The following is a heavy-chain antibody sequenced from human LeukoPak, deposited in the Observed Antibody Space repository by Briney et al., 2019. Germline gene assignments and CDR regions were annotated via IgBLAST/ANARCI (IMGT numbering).Heavy chain of an antibody. Sequence: GGSLRLSCAASGFTFSSYEMNWVRQAPGKGLEWVSYIDSSGSTIHYADSVKGRFTISRDNAKNTLYLQMNSLRPEDTAVYYCAKDRCSNGIGCLYYYMDVWGKGTMVTISS. J-gene: IGHJ6*03. CDR1: GFTFSSYE. CDR2: IDSSGSTI. D-gene: IGHD2-8*01. CDR3: AKDRCSNGIGCLYYYMDV. V-gene: IGHV3-48*03.